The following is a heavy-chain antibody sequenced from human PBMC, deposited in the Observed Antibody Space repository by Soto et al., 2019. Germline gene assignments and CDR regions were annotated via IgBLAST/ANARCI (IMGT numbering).Heavy chain of an antibody. J-gene: IGHJ5*02. Sequence: PSETLSLTCTVSGGSIRSSSYYWGWIRQPPGKGLEWIGSIYYSGSTYYNPSLKSRVTISVDTSKNQFSLKLSSVTAADTAVYYCARRDYGDYINWFDPRGQGTLVTVSS. D-gene: IGHD4-17*01. CDR1: GGSIRSSSYY. CDR3: ARRDYGDYINWFDP. V-gene: IGHV4-39*01. CDR2: IYYSGST.